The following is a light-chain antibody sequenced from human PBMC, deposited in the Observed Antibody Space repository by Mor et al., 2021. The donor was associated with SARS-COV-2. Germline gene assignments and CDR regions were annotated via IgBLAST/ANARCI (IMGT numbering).Light chain of an antibody. V-gene: IGKV1-39*01. CDR2: S. Sequence: STLQSGVPSRFRASGSGTDYALTINSLQPEDSATYYCQQSYNPPYTFGQGTKLEI. J-gene: IGKJ2*01. CDR3: QQSYNPPYT.